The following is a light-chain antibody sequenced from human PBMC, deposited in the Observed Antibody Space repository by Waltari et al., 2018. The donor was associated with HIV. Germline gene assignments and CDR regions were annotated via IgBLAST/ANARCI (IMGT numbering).Light chain of an antibody. CDR2: AAS. CDR1: QAISSY. V-gene: IGKV1-9*01. CDR3: QQLNSFPHT. J-gene: IGKJ2*01. Sequence: DIQLTQSPSFLSASVGDRVTITCRAGQAISSYLAWYQQKPGKAPKLLIYAASTFQNGVPSRFSGSGSGTEFTLTISSLQPEDFATYYCQQLNSFPHTFGQGTELEI.